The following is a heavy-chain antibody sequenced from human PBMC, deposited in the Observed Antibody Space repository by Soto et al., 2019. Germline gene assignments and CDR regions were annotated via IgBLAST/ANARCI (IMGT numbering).Heavy chain of an antibody. CDR3: ARDSRHYYGSGRGGY. D-gene: IGHD3-10*01. CDR2: ISAYNGNT. Sequence: QVQLVQSGAEVKKPGASVKVSCKASGYTFTSYGISWVRQAPGQGLEWMGWISAYNGNTNYAQKLQGKVTMTTDTSASTASMELRSLRSDDTAVYYCARDSRHYYGSGRGGYWGQGTLVTVSS. V-gene: IGHV1-18*01. J-gene: IGHJ4*02. CDR1: GYTFTSYG.